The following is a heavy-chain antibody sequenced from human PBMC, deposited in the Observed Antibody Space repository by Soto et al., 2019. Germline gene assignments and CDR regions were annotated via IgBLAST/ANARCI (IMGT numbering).Heavy chain of an antibody. CDR1: GGSIGSYC. Sequence: SETLSLTCTVSGGSIGSYCWSWIRQPPGKGLEWIGYIYYSGSTNYNPSLKSRVTISVDTSKNQFSLKLSSVTAADTAVYYCARGLTRYSSSWYRPDNWFDPWGQGTLVTVS. CDR2: IYYSGST. J-gene: IGHJ5*02. V-gene: IGHV4-59*01. D-gene: IGHD6-13*01. CDR3: ARGLTRYSSSWYRPDNWFDP.